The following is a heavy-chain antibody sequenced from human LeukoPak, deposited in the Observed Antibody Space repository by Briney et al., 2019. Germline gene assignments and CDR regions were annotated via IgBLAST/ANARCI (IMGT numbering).Heavy chain of an antibody. CDR2: INHSGST. J-gene: IGHJ4*02. CDR3: ARHGRLNYYGSGSHRY. D-gene: IGHD3-10*01. V-gene: IGHV4-34*01. CDR1: GGSFSGYY. Sequence: SETLSLTCAVYGGSFSGYYWSWLRQPPGKGLEWIGEINHSGSTNYNPSLKSRVTISVDTSKNQFSLKLSSVTAADTAVYYCARHGRLNYYGSGSHRYWGQGTLVTVSS.